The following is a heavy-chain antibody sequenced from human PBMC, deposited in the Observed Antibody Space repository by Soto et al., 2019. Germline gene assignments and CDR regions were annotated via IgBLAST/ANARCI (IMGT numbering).Heavy chain of an antibody. J-gene: IGHJ1*01. D-gene: IGHD4-17*01. Sequence: QVQLVESGGGVVQPGRSLRLSCAASGFTFSSYAMHWVRQAPGKGLEWVAVISYEGSNKYYADSVKGRFTISRDNSKNTLYLQMNSLRAEDTAVYYCARPGGYGDSQGFQDWGQGTLVTVSS. CDR1: GFTFSSYA. V-gene: IGHV3-30-3*01. CDR3: ARPGGYGDSQGFQD. CDR2: ISYEGSNK.